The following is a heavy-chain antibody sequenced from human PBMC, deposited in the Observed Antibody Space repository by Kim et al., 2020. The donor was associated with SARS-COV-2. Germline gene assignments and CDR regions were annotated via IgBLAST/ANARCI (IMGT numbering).Heavy chain of an antibody. Sequence: NSNPSLKSRVTMSVDTSKSQFSLKLSSVTAADTAVYYCARVDTIFGVVIVWGQGTLVTVSS. CDR3: ARVDTIFGVVIV. J-gene: IGHJ4*02. D-gene: IGHD3-3*01. V-gene: IGHV4-4*07.